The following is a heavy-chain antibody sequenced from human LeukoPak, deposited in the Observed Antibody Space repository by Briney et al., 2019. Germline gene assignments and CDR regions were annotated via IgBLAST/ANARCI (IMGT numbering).Heavy chain of an antibody. V-gene: IGHV4-61*02. D-gene: IGHD2-2*01. CDR2: IYTSGST. J-gene: IGHJ4*02. Sequence: SQTPSLTCTVSGGSISSGSYYWSWIRQPAGKGLEWIGRIYTSGSTNYNPSLKSRVTISVDTSKNQFSLKLSSVTAADTAVYYCARGPQPPLGVPAATYFDYWGQGTLVTVSS. CDR3: ARGPQPPLGVPAATYFDY. CDR1: GGSISSGSYY.